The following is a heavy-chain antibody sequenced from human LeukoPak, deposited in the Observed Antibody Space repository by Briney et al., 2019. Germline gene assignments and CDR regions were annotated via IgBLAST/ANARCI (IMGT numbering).Heavy chain of an antibody. CDR1: GGTFSSYA. D-gene: IGHD3-22*01. J-gene: IGHJ4*02. V-gene: IGHV1-69*01. CDR2: IIPIFGTA. Sequence: SVKVSCKASGGTFSSYAISWVRQAPGQGLEWVGGIIPIFGTANYAQKFQGRVTITADESTSTAYMELSSLRSEDTAVYYCARAGYYYDSSGYPYDYWGQGTLVTVSS. CDR3: ARAGYYYDSSGYPYDY.